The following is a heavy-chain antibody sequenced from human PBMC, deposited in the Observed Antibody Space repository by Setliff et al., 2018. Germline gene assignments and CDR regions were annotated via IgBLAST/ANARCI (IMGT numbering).Heavy chain of an antibody. CDR2: INTSGST. Sequence: SETLSLTCTVSGASVRSHYWSWIRQPAGKGLQWIGRINTSGSTKYNPSLKSRVTMSVDTSKNQFSLKLSAVTAADTAVYYCARDVGGEGYFDSWGQGTLVTVSS. CDR3: ARDVGGEGYFDS. D-gene: IGHD3-10*01. CDR1: GASVRSHY. V-gene: IGHV4-4*07. J-gene: IGHJ4*02.